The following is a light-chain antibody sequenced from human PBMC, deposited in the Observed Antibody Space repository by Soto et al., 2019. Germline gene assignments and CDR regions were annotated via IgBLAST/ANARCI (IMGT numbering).Light chain of an antibody. CDR2: AAS. CDR1: HTISSW. V-gene: IGKV1-5*01. Sequence: DIQMTQARSTLSVSVGDRVTITCRAIHTISSWLAWYQQKPGKAPKLLIYAASSLQSGVPSRFSGSGSGTEFTLTISSLQPDDFATYYCQHYNSYSEAFGQGTKVDIK. J-gene: IGKJ1*01. CDR3: QHYNSYSEA.